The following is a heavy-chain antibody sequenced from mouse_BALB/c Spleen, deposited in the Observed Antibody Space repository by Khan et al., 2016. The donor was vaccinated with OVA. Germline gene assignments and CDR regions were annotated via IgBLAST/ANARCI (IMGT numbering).Heavy chain of an antibody. J-gene: IGHJ3*01. Sequence: QVQLQQSGPELMKPGTSVNISCKASGYTFTDYVINWVKQRTGQGLEWIGEIYPGSGNTYYNEKFKGKATLTADKSSNTAYMQLSSLTSEDSAVYCCARKYASRFTYWGQGTLVTVSA. CDR3: ARKYASRFTY. D-gene: IGHD6-1*01. CDR2: IYPGSGNT. CDR1: GYTFTDYV. V-gene: IGHV1-77*01.